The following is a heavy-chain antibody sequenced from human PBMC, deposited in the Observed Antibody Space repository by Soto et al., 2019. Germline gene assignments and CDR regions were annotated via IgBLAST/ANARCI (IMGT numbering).Heavy chain of an antibody. CDR1: GFTVSSNY. CDR2: IYSGGST. V-gene: IGHV3-66*01. CDR3: ARDSLAGTPAWRYYYGMDV. J-gene: IGHJ6*02. D-gene: IGHD2-2*01. Sequence: GGSLRLSCAASGFTVSSNYMSWVRQAPGKGLEWVSVIYSGGSTYYADSVKGRFTISRDNSKNTLYLQMNSLRAEDTAVYYCARDSLAGTPAWRYYYGMDVWGQGTKVTVSS.